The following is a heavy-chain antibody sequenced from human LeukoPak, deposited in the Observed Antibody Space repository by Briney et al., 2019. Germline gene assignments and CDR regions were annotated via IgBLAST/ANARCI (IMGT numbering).Heavy chain of an antibody. V-gene: IGHV3-30*02. CDR3: AQGIVVAGIAFDI. D-gene: IGHD6-19*01. CDR2: IRYDGSNK. CDR1: GFTFSDYA. J-gene: IGHJ3*02. Sequence: GGSLRLSCAASGFTFSDYAMNWVRQAPDKGLEWVAFIRYDGSNKYYADSVMGRFTVSRDNDKNSLYLQMNSLRAEDTAVYYCAQGIVVAGIAFDIWGQGTMVTVSS.